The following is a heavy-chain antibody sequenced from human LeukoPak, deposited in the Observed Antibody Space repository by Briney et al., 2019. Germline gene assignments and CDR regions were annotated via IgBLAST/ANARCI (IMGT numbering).Heavy chain of an antibody. Sequence: PSETLSLTCTVSGVSISSGSYYWSWIRQPAGKGLEWIGRIYTSGSTNYNPSLKSRVTISVDTSKNQFSLKLSSVTAADTAVYYCARGYRALYYWGQGTLVTVSS. J-gene: IGHJ4*02. V-gene: IGHV4-61*02. D-gene: IGHD3-16*02. CDR3: ARGYRALYY. CDR1: GVSISSGSYY. CDR2: IYTSGST.